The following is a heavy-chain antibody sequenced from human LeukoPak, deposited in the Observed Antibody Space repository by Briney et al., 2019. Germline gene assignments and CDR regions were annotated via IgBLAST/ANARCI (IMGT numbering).Heavy chain of an antibody. CDR1: GGSISSYY. Sequence: PSETLSLTCTVSGGSISSYYWSWIRQPPGKGLEWIGYIYYSGSTNYNPSLKSRVTISVDTSKNRFSLKLSSVTAADTAVYYCAAKYYYDSSGLDYWGQGTLVTVSS. D-gene: IGHD3-22*01. CDR2: IYYSGST. J-gene: IGHJ4*02. V-gene: IGHV4-59*01. CDR3: AAKYYYDSSGLDY.